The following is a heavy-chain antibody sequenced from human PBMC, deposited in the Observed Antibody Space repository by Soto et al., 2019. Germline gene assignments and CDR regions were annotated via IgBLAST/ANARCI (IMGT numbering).Heavy chain of an antibody. CDR2: INPNSGGT. CDR1: GYTFTGYY. Sequence: ASVKVSCKASGYTFTGYYMHWVRQAPGQGLEWMGWINPNSGGTNYAQKFQGRVTMTRDTSISTAYMELSRLRSDDTAVYYCARDLTPRIVVVPAAEAWFDPWGQGTLVTVSS. D-gene: IGHD2-2*01. J-gene: IGHJ5*02. CDR3: ARDLTPRIVVVPAAEAWFDP. V-gene: IGHV1-2*02.